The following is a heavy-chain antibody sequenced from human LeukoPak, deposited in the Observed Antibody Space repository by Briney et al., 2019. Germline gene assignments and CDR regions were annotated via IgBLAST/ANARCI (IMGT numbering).Heavy chain of an antibody. CDR1: GGSFSGYY. J-gene: IGHJ4*02. CDR2: INHSGST. Sequence: NPSETLSLTCAVYGGSFSGYYWSWIRQPPGKGLEWIGEINHSGSTNYNPSLKSRVTISVGTSKNQFSLKLSSVTAADTAVYYCARGYVGYSSGWYVYWGQGTLVTVSS. D-gene: IGHD6-19*01. CDR3: ARGYVGYSSGWYVY. V-gene: IGHV4-34*01.